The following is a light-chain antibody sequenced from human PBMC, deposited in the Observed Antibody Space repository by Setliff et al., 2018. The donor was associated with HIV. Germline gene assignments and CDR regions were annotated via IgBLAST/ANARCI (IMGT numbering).Light chain of an antibody. Sequence: QSVLTQPPSVSAATGQTVTISCSGRTSNIGNNYVSWYQHVPGKVPRILIYDTSKRHSGIPDRFSGSKSDTSATLAITGLQTGDEADYYCATWDGRLSVYVFGSGTK. V-gene: IGLV1-51*01. J-gene: IGLJ1*01. CDR1: TSNIGNNY. CDR3: ATWDGRLSVYV. CDR2: DTS.